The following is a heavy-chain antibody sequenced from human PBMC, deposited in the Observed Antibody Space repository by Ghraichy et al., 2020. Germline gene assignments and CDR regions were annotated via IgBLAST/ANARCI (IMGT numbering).Heavy chain of an antibody. Sequence: GESLNISCAASGFTFSSYSMNWVRQAPGKGLEWVSSISSSSSYIYYADSVKGRFTISRDNAKNSLYLQMNSLRAEDTAVYYCARRIVVVVAASYGMDVWGQGTTVTVSS. CDR3: ARRIVVVVAASYGMDV. CDR2: ISSSSSYI. CDR1: GFTFSSYS. D-gene: IGHD2-15*01. J-gene: IGHJ6*02. V-gene: IGHV3-21*01.